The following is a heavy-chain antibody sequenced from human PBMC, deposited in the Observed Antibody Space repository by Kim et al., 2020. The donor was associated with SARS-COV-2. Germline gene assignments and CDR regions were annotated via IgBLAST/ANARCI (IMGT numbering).Heavy chain of an antibody. CDR1: GFTVSSNY. V-gene: IGHV3-66*01. Sequence: GGSLRLSCAASGFTVSSNYMSWVRQAPGKGLEWVSVIYSGGSTYYADSVKGRFTISRDNSKNTLYLQMNSLRAEDTAVYYCARERNGATVNWFDPWGQGTLVTVSS. J-gene: IGHJ5*02. CDR2: IYSGGST. CDR3: ARERNGATVNWFDP. D-gene: IGHD4-4*01.